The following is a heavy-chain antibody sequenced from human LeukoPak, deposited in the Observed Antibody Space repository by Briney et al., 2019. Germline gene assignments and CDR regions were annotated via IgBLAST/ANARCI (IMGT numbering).Heavy chain of an antibody. CDR1: GGTFSSYA. V-gene: IGHV1-69*13. Sequence: SVKVSCKASGGTFSSYAISWVRQAPGQGLEWMGGIIPTFGTANYAQKFQGRVTITADESTSTAYMELSSLRSEDTAVYYCARCSGILTGAFDIWGQGTMVTVSS. J-gene: IGHJ3*02. CDR2: IIPTFGTA. D-gene: IGHD3-9*01. CDR3: ARCSGILTGAFDI.